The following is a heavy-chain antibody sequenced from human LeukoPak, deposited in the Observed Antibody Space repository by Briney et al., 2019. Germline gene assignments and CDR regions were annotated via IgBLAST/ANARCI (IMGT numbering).Heavy chain of an antibody. V-gene: IGHV6-1*01. J-gene: IGHJ4*02. CDR3: AINWGVYFDY. D-gene: IGHD7-27*01. Sequence: SQTLSLTCAISGDSVSSSTAAWHWIRPSPSSGLEWLGRTYFRFKWYYGYAPSLKSRLTINPDTSKNQFSLQLNSVTPEDTAIYYCAINWGVYFDYWSQGTLVTVSA. CDR1: GDSVSSSTAA. CDR2: TYFRFKWYY.